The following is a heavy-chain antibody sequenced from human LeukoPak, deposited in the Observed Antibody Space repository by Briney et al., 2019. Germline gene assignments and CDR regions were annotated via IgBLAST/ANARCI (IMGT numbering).Heavy chain of an antibody. CDR2: INPNSGGT. CDR1: GYTFTGYY. J-gene: IGHJ4*02. CDR3: ARDIRLGELSLAY. Sequence: ASVKVPCKASGYTFTGYYMHWVRQAPGQGLEWMGWINPNSGGTNYAQKFQGRVTMTRDTSISTAYMELSRLRSDDTAVYYCARDIRLGELSLAYWGQGTLVTVSS. D-gene: IGHD3-16*02. V-gene: IGHV1-2*02.